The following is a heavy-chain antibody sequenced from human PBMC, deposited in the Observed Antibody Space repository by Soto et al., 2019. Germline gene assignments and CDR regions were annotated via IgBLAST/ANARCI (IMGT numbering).Heavy chain of an antibody. J-gene: IGHJ4*02. V-gene: IGHV3-23*01. CDR3: AKGTRVPNDTPLDY. Sequence: EVQLLESGGGLVQPGGSLRLSCAASGFTFSSYAMSWVRQAPGKGLEWVSAISGSAGRTYYADSVKGRFTISRDNSKNPLNMQMSSLRAEDTAVYYCAKGTRVPNDTPLDYWGQGTLVTVSS. CDR1: GFTFSSYA. CDR2: ISGSAGRT. D-gene: IGHD3-9*01.